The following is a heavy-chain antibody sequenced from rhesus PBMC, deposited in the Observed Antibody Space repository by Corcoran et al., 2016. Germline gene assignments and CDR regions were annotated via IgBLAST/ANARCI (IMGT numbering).Heavy chain of an antibody. J-gene: IGHJ4*01. Sequence: EVQLVESGGGLVQPGGSLRLSCTGSGFTFGSYYMYWVRRAPGKGLEGGSAIATGGGSTWYPDAVQGRFTISTENAKTTLYLQLDSLRAEDTAVYYCARRATLDYWGQGVLVTVSS. CDR3: ARRATLDY. CDR2: IATGGGST. V-gene: IGHV3-8*01. D-gene: IGHD1-44*02. CDR1: GFTFGSYY.